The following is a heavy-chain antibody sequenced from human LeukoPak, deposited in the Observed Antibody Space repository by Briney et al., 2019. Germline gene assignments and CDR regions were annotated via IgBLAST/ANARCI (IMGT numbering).Heavy chain of an antibody. V-gene: IGHV4-59*12. Sequence: SETLSLTCTVSDGPISSYYWSWIRQPPGKGLEWIGYIYYSGSTNYNPSLKSRVTISVDTSKNQFSLKLSSVTAADTAVYYCARDRFDDSSGYYYHYYYYMDVWGKGTTVTVSS. CDR1: DGPISSYY. CDR3: ARDRFDDSSGYYYHYYYYMDV. J-gene: IGHJ6*03. D-gene: IGHD3-22*01. CDR2: IYYSGST.